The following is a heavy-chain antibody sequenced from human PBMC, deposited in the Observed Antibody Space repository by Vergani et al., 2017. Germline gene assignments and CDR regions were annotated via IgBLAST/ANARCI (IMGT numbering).Heavy chain of an antibody. Sequence: QVQLMQSGAEVKKPGASVKVSCKASGYTFTSYGISWVRQAPGQGLEWMGRIIPILGIANYAKKFQGRVTITADKSTSTAYMELSSLRAEDTAVYYCARELVVPAATRTYDAFDIWGQGTMVTVSS. CDR1: GYTFTSYG. V-gene: IGHV1-69*04. CDR3: ARELVVPAATRTYDAFDI. D-gene: IGHD2-2*01. J-gene: IGHJ3*02. CDR2: IIPILGIA.